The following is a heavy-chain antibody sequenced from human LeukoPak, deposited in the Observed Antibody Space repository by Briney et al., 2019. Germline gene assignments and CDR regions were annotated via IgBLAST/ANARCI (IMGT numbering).Heavy chain of an antibody. CDR2: IYYSGNT. Sequence: SETLSLTCTVSGGSISGYYWSWIRQPPGKGLEWIGYIYYSGNTNYNPSLKSRVTLSVGTSTNQLFLKLSSVTAADTAVYYCARGWDTGYSYYGMDVWGPGTTVTVSS. V-gene: IGHV4-59*01. CDR1: GGSISGYY. D-gene: IGHD5-18*01. J-gene: IGHJ6*02. CDR3: ARGWDTGYSYYGMDV.